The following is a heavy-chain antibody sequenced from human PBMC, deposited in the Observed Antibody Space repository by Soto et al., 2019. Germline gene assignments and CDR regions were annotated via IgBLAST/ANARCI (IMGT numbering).Heavy chain of an antibody. CDR3: ARDGPLYDFWSGRRYYMDV. CDR1: GFTVSSNY. CDR2: IYSGGST. V-gene: IGHV3-53*04. Sequence: PGGSLRLSCAASGFTVSSNYMSWVRQAPGKGLEWVSVIYSGGSTYYADSVKGRFTISRHNSKNTLYLQMNSLRAEDTAVYYCARDGPLYDFWSGRRYYMDVWGNGITVTVSS. D-gene: IGHD3-3*01. J-gene: IGHJ6*03.